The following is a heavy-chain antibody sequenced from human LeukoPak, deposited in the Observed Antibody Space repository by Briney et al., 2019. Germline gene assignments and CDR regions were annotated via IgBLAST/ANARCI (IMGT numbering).Heavy chain of an antibody. Sequence: SETLSLTCTVSGGSISSSSYYWGWIRQPPGKGLEWIGSIYYSGSTYYNPSLKSRVTISVDTSKNQFSLKLSSVTAADTAVYYCARRGIMYSSGWTQNWFDPWGQGTLVTVSS. V-gene: IGHV4-39*01. J-gene: IGHJ5*02. CDR3: ARRGIMYSSGWTQNWFDP. CDR2: IYYSGST. CDR1: GGSISSSSYY. D-gene: IGHD6-19*01.